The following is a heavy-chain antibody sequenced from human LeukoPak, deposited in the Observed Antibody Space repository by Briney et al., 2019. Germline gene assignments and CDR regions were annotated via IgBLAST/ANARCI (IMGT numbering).Heavy chain of an antibody. Sequence: GGSLRLSCAASGFTFSSYAMSWVRQAPGKGLEWVSAISGSGGSTYYADSVKGRFTISRDNSKNTLYLQMNSLRAEDTAVYYCAEDVGDCSGGSCYFVVMDAFDIWGQGTMVTVSS. D-gene: IGHD2-15*01. CDR3: AEDVGDCSGGSCYFVVMDAFDI. CDR2: ISGSGGST. CDR1: GFTFSSYA. J-gene: IGHJ3*02. V-gene: IGHV3-23*01.